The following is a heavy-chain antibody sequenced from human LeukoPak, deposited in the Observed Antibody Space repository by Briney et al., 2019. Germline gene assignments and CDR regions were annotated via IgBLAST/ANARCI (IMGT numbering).Heavy chain of an antibody. CDR3: AKDTTPPKAGFDP. V-gene: IGHV3-33*06. CDR1: GFTFSSNG. Sequence: GGSLRLSCAASGFTFSSNGMHWVRQAPGKGLEWVAVIWYDGSNKYYADSVKGRFTISRDNSKNTLYLQMNSLRAEDTAVYFCAKDTTPPKAGFDPWGQGTLVTVSS. J-gene: IGHJ5*02. CDR2: IWYDGSNK. D-gene: IGHD1-14*01.